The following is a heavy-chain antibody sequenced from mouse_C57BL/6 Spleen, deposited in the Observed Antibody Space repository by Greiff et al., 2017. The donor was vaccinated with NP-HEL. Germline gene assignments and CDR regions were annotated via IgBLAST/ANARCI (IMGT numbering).Heavy chain of an antibody. J-gene: IGHJ1*03. V-gene: IGHV1-72*01. Sequence: VQLQQPGAELVKPGASVKLSCKASGYTFTSYWMHWVKQRPGRGLEWIGRIDPNSGGTKYNEKFKSKATLTVDKPSNTAYMQLSSLTSEDSAVYYCAEAGPIYDGYYGYFDVWGTGTTVTVSS. CDR1: GYTFTSYW. CDR2: IDPNSGGT. D-gene: IGHD2-3*01. CDR3: AEAGPIYDGYYGYFDV.